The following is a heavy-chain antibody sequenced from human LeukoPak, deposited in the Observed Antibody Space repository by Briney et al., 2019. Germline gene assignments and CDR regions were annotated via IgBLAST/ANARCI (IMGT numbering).Heavy chain of an antibody. Sequence: EASVNVSCKAFGYTFTSNYMHWVRQAPGQGPEWMGVISPSGGSTTYAQKFQGRVTITADESTSTAYMELSSLRSEDTAVYYCARERGDTAMAWYYFDYWGQGTLVTVSS. J-gene: IGHJ4*02. CDR1: GYTFTSNY. CDR3: ARERGDTAMAWYYFDY. D-gene: IGHD5-18*01. V-gene: IGHV1-46*01. CDR2: ISPSGGST.